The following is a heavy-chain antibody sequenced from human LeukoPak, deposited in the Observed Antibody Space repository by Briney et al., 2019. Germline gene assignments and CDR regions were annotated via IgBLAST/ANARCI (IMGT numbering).Heavy chain of an antibody. CDR2: ISSSSSTI. J-gene: IGHJ4*02. V-gene: IGHV3-48*04. Sequence: GGSLRLSCVVSGISLSNYAMTWVRQAPGKGLEWVSYISSSSSTIYYADSVKGRFTISRDNAKNSLYLQMNSLRAEDTAVYYCARDRVVTQRLSDYWGQGTLVTVSS. CDR1: GISLSNYA. CDR3: ARDRVVTQRLSDY. D-gene: IGHD4-23*01.